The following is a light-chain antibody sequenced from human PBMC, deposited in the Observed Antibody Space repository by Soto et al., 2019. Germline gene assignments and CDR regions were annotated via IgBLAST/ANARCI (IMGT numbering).Light chain of an antibody. J-gene: IGKJ1*01. CDR1: QSVSNNY. Sequence: EIVWTQSPGTLSLSPGAIATLSCRASQSVSNNYLDWYQQKPGQAPRLLIYGASNRATGIPDRFSGSGSGTDFTLTISRLEPEDFAVYYCQQYGSSGTFGQGTKVEIK. CDR2: GAS. V-gene: IGKV3-20*01. CDR3: QQYGSSGT.